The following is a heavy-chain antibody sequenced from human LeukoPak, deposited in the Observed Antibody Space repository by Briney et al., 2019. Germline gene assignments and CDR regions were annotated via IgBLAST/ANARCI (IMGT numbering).Heavy chain of an antibody. V-gene: IGHV3-53*01. Sequence: GGSLRLSCAASGFTVSSNYMTWVRQAPGKGLECVSVIYSGGSAYYADSVKGRFTISRDNSKNTLYLQMNSLRAEDTAVYYCAKRWNYYYMDVWGKGTTVTVSS. CDR3: AKRWNYYYMDV. CDR1: GFTVSSNY. D-gene: IGHD4-23*01. J-gene: IGHJ6*03. CDR2: IYSGGSA.